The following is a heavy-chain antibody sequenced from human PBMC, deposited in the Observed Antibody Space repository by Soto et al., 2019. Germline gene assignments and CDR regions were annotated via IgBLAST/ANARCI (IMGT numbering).Heavy chain of an antibody. Sequence: SVKVSCKASGGTFSSYAISWVRQAPGQGLEWMGGIIPIFGTANYAQKFQGRVTITADESTSTAYMELSSLRSEDTAVYYCARGVGRAAEFTVYFDYWGQGTLVTVSS. CDR1: GGTFSSYA. CDR3: ARGVGRAAEFTVYFDY. CDR2: IIPIFGTA. J-gene: IGHJ4*02. D-gene: IGHD6-13*01. V-gene: IGHV1-69*13.